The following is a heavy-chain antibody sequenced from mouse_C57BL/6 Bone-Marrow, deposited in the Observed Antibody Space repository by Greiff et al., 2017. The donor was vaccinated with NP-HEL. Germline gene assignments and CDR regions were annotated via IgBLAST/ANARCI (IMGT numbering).Heavy chain of an antibody. J-gene: IGHJ2*01. D-gene: IGHD3-1*01. Sequence: DVHLVESGGGLVKPGGSLKLSCAASGFTFSDYGMHWVRQAPEKGLEWVAYISSGSSTIYYADTVKGRFTISRDNAKNTLFLQMTSLRSEDTAMYYCARPIGNYFDYWGQGTTLTVSS. CDR1: GFTFSDYG. V-gene: IGHV5-17*01. CDR3: ARPIGNYFDY. CDR2: ISSGSSTI.